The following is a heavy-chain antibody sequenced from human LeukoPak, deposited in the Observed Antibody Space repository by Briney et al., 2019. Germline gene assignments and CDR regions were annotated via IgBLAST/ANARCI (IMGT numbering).Heavy chain of an antibody. Sequence: PSGSLRLSCAASGCTISNYAMTWVRQAPGKGLEWVSDINGSGGDTYSADSVKGRFTISRDNSKNTLYLQMNSLRAEDTAVYYCAKDRSCTNNICHGDFDYWGQGTLVTVSS. J-gene: IGHJ4*02. D-gene: IGHD2-8*01. CDR3: AKDRSCTNNICHGDFDY. CDR1: GCTISNYA. CDR2: INGSGGDT. V-gene: IGHV3-23*01.